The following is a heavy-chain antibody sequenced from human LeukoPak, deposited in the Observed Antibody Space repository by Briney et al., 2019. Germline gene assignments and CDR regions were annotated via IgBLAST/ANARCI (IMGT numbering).Heavy chain of an antibody. J-gene: IGHJ4*02. Sequence: SETLSLTCTVSGGSISSSYWSWVRQPPGKGLEWMGYIYYSGSTNYNPSLKSRVTISVDTSKNQFSLKLSSVTAADTAVYYCARDLGFWSGYSYYFDYWGQGTLVTVSS. D-gene: IGHD3-3*01. CDR3: ARDLGFWSGYSYYFDY. V-gene: IGHV4-59*01. CDR1: GGSISSSY. CDR2: IYYSGST.